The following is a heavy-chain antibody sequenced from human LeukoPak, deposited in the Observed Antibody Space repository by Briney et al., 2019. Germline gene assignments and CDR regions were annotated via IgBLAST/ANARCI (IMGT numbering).Heavy chain of an antibody. CDR1: GGSFSGYY. CDR2: INHSGST. CDR3: AGALTGSIAAGIGY. Sequence: SETLSLTCAVYGGSFSGYYWSWIRQPPGKGLEWIGGINHSGSTNYNPSLKSRVTISVDTSKNQFSLKLSSVTAADTAVYYCAGALTGSIAAGIGYWGPGTMVTVAS. J-gene: IGHJ4*02. D-gene: IGHD6-13*01. V-gene: IGHV4-34*01.